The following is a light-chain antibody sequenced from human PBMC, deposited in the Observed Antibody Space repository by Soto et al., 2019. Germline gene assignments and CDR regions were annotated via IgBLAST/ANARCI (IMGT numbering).Light chain of an antibody. Sequence: DIQMTQSPSALSASVGDRATITCRASQSISSWLAWYQQKPGKAPKLLIYDASTLQSGVPSRYSGSGSGTEFTLTISGLQSEDSAVYFCQQYNNWPFSFGQGTRLEIK. CDR3: QQYNNWPFS. CDR2: DAS. V-gene: IGKV1-5*01. J-gene: IGKJ5*01. CDR1: QSISSW.